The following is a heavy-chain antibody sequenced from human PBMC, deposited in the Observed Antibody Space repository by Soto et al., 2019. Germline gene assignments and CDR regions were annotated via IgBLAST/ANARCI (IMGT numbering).Heavy chain of an antibody. CDR3: ARDQVPATGKFDP. CDR1: GGSISSGGYY. CDR2: IYYSGST. Sequence: SETLSLTCTVSGGSISSGGYYWSWIRQHPGKGLEWIGYIYYSGSTYYNPSLKSRVTISVDTSKNQFSLKLSSVTAADTAVYYCARDQVPATGKFDPWGQGTLVTVSS. D-gene: IGHD4-17*01. V-gene: IGHV4-31*03. J-gene: IGHJ5*02.